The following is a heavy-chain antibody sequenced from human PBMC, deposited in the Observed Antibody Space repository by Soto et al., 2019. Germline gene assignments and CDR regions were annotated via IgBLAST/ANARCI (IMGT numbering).Heavy chain of an antibody. CDR1: GGSISSYY. J-gene: IGHJ5*02. D-gene: IGHD6-13*01. V-gene: IGHV4-59*12. Sequence: SETLSLTCTVSGGSISSYYWSWIRQPPGKGLEWIGYIYYSGSTNYNPSLKSRVTISVDTSKNQFSLKLSSVTAADTAVYYCARGGARIAAAGTNWFDPWGQGTLVTVSS. CDR3: ARGGARIAAAGTNWFDP. CDR2: IYYSGST.